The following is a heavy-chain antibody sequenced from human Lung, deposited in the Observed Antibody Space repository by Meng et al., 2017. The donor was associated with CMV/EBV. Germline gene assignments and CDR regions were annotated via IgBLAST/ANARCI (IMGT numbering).Heavy chain of an antibody. V-gene: IGHV1-2*02. CDR1: GFTFSSYA. Sequence: XCAASGFTFSSYAMHWVRQAPGQGLEWMGWINPNSGGTNYAQKFQGRVTMTRDTSISTAYMELSRLRSDDTAVYYCARDMGYWNFDYWGQGTLVTVSS. CDR3: ARDMGYWNFDY. D-gene: IGHD3-22*01. J-gene: IGHJ4*02. CDR2: INPNSGGT.